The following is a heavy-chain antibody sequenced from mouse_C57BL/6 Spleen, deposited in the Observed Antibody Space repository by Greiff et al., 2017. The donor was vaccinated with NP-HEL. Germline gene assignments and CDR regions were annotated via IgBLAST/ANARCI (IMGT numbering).Heavy chain of an antibody. CDR1: GYTFTSYW. D-gene: IGHD1-1*01. Sequence: QVQLQQPGTELVKPGASVKLSCKASGYTFTSYWMHWVKQRPGQGLEWIGNINPSNGGTNYNEKFKSKATLTVDKSSSTAYMQLSSLTSEDSAVYYCARSGYYYGSSYRYYAMDYWGQGTSVTVSS. CDR3: ARSGYYYGSSYRYYAMDY. CDR2: INPSNGGT. J-gene: IGHJ4*01. V-gene: IGHV1-53*01.